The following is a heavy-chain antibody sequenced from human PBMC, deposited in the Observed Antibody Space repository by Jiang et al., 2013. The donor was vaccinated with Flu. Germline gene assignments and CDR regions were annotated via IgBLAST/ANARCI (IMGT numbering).Heavy chain of an antibody. Sequence: SGAEVKKPGASVKVSCKASGYTFTSYDINWVRQATGQGLEWMGWMNPNSGNTGYAQKFQGRVTMTRNTSISTAYMELSSLRSEDTAVYYCARGLEKSWGVQPSWFDPWGQGTLVTVSS. D-gene: IGHD3-16*01. CDR1: GYTFTSYD. CDR2: MNPNSGNT. CDR3: ARGLEKSWGVQPSWFDP. V-gene: IGHV1-8*01. J-gene: IGHJ5*02.